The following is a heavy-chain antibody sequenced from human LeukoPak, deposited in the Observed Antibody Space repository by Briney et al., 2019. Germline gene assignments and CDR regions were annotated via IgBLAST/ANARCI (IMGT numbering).Heavy chain of an antibody. V-gene: IGHV3-74*01. CDR1: GFTFSTYW. D-gene: IGHD2-15*01. Sequence: PGGSLRLSCAASGFTFSTYWMHWVRQAPRKGLVWVSRINSDGSGTTYADSVKGRITISRDNAKNTLYLEMNSLRAEDTAVYYCARAGFCSGGDCFPLFDYWGQGALVTVSS. J-gene: IGHJ4*02. CDR2: INSDGSGT. CDR3: ARAGFCSGGDCFPLFDY.